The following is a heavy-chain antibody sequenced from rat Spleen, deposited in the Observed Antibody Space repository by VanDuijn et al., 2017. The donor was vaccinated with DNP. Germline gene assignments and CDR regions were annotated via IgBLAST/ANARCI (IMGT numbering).Heavy chain of an antibody. CDR2: IWNAGGT. D-gene: IGHD1-1*01. CDR1: GFSLTNYN. CDR3: TRVYYSAEDWFAY. Sequence: QVQLKESGPDLVQPSQTLSLTCTVSGFSLTNYNVHWVRQPPGKGLQWMGVIWNAGGTRYNSALKSRLTISKDTSKSQVFLKMNSLQTEDTAIYFCTRVYYSAEDWFAYWGQGTLVTVSS. V-gene: IGHV2-41*01. J-gene: IGHJ3*01.